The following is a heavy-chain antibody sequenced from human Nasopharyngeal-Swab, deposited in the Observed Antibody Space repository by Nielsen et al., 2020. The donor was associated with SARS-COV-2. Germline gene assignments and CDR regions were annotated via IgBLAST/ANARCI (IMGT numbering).Heavy chain of an antibody. CDR2: ISGSDHTT. J-gene: IGHJ6*02. V-gene: IGHV3-23*01. D-gene: IGHD5-12*01. CDR1: GFTFSSSE. Sequence: GESLKISCAASGFTFSSSEMNWVRQAPGKGLDWVSVISGSDHTTYYADSVKGRFTISRDNSKNTVNLQMNSLRVEDTAIYYCAKDRDSGDDSDDYYHYYGMDVWGQGTTVTVFS. CDR3: AKDRDSGDDSDDYYHYYGMDV.